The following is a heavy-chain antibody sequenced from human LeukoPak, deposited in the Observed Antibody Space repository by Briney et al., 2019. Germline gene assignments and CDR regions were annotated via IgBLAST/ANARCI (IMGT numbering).Heavy chain of an antibody. D-gene: IGHD3-9*01. CDR1: GFTFSSYS. CDR2: ISSSSSYI. V-gene: IGHV3-21*01. Sequence: GGSLRLSCAASGFTFSSYSMNWVRQAPGKGLEWVSSISSSSSYIYYADSVKGRFTISRDNAKNSLYLQMNSLRAEDTAVYYCARDHSLTVYYDILTGYYYWGQGTLVTVSS. J-gene: IGHJ4*02. CDR3: ARDHSLTVYYDILTGYYY.